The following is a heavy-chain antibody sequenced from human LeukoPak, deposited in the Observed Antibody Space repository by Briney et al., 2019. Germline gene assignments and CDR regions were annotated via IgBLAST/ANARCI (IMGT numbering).Heavy chain of an antibody. D-gene: IGHD1-14*01. CDR3: ARDTGRSGIRGSFDY. V-gene: IGHV3-9*01. CDR1: GFTFDDYA. J-gene: IGHJ4*02. Sequence: PGRSLRLSCAASGFTFDDYAMHRVRQAPGKGLEWVSRITWNSGSIGYADSVKGRFTISRDNSKNTLYLQMNSLRAEDTAVYYCARDTGRSGIRGSFDYWGQGTLVTVSS. CDR2: ITWNSGSI.